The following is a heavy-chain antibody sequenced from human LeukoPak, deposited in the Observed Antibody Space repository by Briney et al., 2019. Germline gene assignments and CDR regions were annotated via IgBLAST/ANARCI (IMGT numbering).Heavy chain of an antibody. Sequence: PGGSLRLSCAASGFTFSNYAMNWVRQAPGKGLEWVSGISGSGGSTYYADSVKGRFTISRDSSENTLFLQMSSLRAEDTALYYCAKGTSPQYYYSMDVWGKGTTVTVSS. J-gene: IGHJ6*03. V-gene: IGHV3-23*01. CDR3: AKGTSPQYYYSMDV. CDR1: GFTFSNYA. CDR2: ISGSGGST. D-gene: IGHD2-2*01.